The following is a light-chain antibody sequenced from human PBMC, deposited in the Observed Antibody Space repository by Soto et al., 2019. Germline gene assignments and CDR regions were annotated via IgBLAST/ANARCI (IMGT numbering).Light chain of an antibody. CDR2: GAS. Sequence: EIVMTQSPATLSVSPGERATLSCRATQSVSSNLAWYQQKPGQAPRLLIYGASTRATGIPARFSGTGSETDFTLTINRLEPEDFAVYYCQHYGTLITFGQGTRLEIK. CDR3: QHYGTLIT. CDR1: QSVSSN. J-gene: IGKJ5*01. V-gene: IGKV3-15*01.